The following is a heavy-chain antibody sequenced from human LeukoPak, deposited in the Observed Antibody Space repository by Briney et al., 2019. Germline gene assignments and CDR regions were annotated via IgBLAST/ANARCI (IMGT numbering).Heavy chain of an antibody. V-gene: IGHV4-4*07. CDR2: IYTSGST. CDR3: ARERNYYDSSGYNDAFDI. J-gene: IGHJ3*02. CDR1: GGSISSYY. Sequence: SETLSLTCTVSGGSISSYYWSWIRQPAGKGLEWIGRIYTSGSTNYNPSLKSRVTMSVDTSKNQFSLKLGSVTAADTAVYYCARERNYYDSSGYNDAFDIWGQGTMVTVSS. D-gene: IGHD3-22*01.